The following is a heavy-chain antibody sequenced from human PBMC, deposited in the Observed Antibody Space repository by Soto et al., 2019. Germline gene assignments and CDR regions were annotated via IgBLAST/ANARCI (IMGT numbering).Heavy chain of an antibody. J-gene: IGHJ4*02. Sequence: QVQLVESGGGVVQPGRSLRLSCAASGLTFSSYGMHWVRQAPGKGLEWVALIWYDASNKYYVDSVKGRFTISRDNSKNTRYLQMNSLRAEDTAVYYCARDYGSGMDCWGQGTLVTVSS. CDR3: ARDYGSGMDC. CDR2: IWYDASNK. CDR1: GLTFSSYG. V-gene: IGHV3-33*01. D-gene: IGHD3-10*01.